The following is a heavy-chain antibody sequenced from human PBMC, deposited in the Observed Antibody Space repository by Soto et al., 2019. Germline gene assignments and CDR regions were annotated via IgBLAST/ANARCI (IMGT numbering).Heavy chain of an antibody. V-gene: IGHV3-30-3*01. CDR1: GFTFSSYA. CDR2: ISYDGSNK. D-gene: IGHD2-8*01. CDR3: ARPPEAALLIGDFQH. J-gene: IGHJ1*01. Sequence: SLILSFAASGFTFSSYAMHWVRQAPGKGLEWVAVISYDGSNKYYADSVKGRFTISRDNSKNTLYLQMNSLRAEDTAVYYCARPPEAALLIGDFQHWGQGTLV.